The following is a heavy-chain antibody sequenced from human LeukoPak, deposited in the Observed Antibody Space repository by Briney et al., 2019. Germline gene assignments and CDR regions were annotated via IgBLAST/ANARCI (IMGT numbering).Heavy chain of an antibody. Sequence: PSETLSLSCTVACGSISCYYWSWIRQPPGKGLEWIGYIYYSGSTNYNPSLKSRVTISVDTSKNQFSLKLTSVTAADTGGYYCARVGFYARAFDIWGQGTMITVSS. CDR3: ARVGFYARAFDI. V-gene: IGHV4-59*01. D-gene: IGHD2/OR15-2a*01. CDR2: IYYSGST. J-gene: IGHJ3*02. CDR1: CGSISCYY.